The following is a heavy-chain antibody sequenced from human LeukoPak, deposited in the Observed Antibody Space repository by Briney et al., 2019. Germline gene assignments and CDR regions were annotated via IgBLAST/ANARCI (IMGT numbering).Heavy chain of an antibody. CDR3: ARMYNWNYENYYYYGMDV. CDR2: IDYSGST. CDR1: GGSVSSGSYY. V-gene: IGHV4-39*01. D-gene: IGHD1-7*01. J-gene: IGHJ6*02. Sequence: SETLSLTCTVSGGSVSSGSYYWGWIRQAPGKGLEWIGNIDYSGSTYNNLSLKSRVTISVDTSKNQVSLKLSSVTAADTAVYYCARMYNWNYENYYYYGMDVWGQGTTVTVSS.